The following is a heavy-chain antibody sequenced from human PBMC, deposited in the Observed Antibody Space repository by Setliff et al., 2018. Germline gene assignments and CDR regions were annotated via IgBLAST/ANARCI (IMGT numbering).Heavy chain of an antibody. V-gene: IGHV4-39*02. CDR1: GGSISGSHYS. D-gene: IGHD1-1*01. CDR3: ARANKKLDYYYYYYMDV. J-gene: IGHJ6*03. CDR2: TYYNGTA. Sequence: SETLSLTCSVSGGSISGSHYSWVWMRQPPGKRLEWIGSTYYNGTAYYNPSLQSRVAISVDTSKNYFSLDVNSVTAADTAVYYCARANKKLDYYYYYYMDVWGKGTTVTVSS.